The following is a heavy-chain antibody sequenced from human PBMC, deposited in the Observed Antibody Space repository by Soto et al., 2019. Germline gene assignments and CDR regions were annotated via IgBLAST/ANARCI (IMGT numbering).Heavy chain of an antibody. D-gene: IGHD3-10*01. J-gene: IGHJ6*02. V-gene: IGHV1-58*01. Sequence: SVKVSCKASGFTFTNSAVQWVRQARGQRLEWIGWIVVGSGDTNYAQKFQERVTITRDMSTSTAYMEMRSLRAEDTAVYYCARDPPYGSGTSQNYGMDVWGQGTTVTVSS. CDR3: ARDPPYGSGTSQNYGMDV. CDR1: GFTFTNSA. CDR2: IVVGSGDT.